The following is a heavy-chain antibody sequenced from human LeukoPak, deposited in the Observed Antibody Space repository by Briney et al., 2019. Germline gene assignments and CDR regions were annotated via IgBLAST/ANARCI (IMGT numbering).Heavy chain of an antibody. CDR1: GFTFSSYW. J-gene: IGHJ4*02. Sequence: GGSLRLSCAASGFTFSSYWMHWVRQAPGKGLVWVSRINSDGSSTTYADSVKGRFTISRDNAKNTLYLQMNSLRADDTAVDYCAKLTAVASTGALDYWGQGTLVTVSS. CDR2: INSDGSST. CDR3: AKLTAVASTGALDY. D-gene: IGHD6-19*01. V-gene: IGHV3-74*01.